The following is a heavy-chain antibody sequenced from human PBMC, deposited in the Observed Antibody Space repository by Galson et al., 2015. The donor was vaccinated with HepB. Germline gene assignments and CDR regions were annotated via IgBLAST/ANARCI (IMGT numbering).Heavy chain of an antibody. D-gene: IGHD1-26*01. V-gene: IGHV1-18*01. Sequence: QSGAEVKKPGESLKISCKASGYTFTNFGITWVRQAPGQGLEWMGWISAYTGNTNYAQILQGRVTMTTDTSTNTAYMEVRSLRSDDTAIYYCAREWYSGTYGYFDSWGQGTLVTVSS. CDR2: ISAYTGNT. CDR3: AREWYSGTYGYFDS. J-gene: IGHJ4*02. CDR1: GYTFTNFG.